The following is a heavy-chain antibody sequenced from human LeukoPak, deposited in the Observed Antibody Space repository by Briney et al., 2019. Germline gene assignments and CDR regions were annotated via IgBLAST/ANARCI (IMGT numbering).Heavy chain of an antibody. J-gene: IGHJ4*02. CDR2: IDRDDDK. Sequence: SGPTLVNPTQTLTLTCTFSGFSLSTSGMSLNWIRQPPGKALEWLALIDRDDDKYYSTSLKTRLTISKDTSKNQVVLTMTNMDPVDTATYYCARIPSTAAGIDYWGQGTLVTVSS. CDR1: GFSLSTSGMS. V-gene: IGHV2-70*01. CDR3: ARIPSTAAGIDY. D-gene: IGHD6-13*01.